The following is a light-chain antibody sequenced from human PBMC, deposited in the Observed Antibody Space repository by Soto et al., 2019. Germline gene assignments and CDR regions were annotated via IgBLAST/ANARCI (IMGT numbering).Light chain of an antibody. CDR1: QSVSSN. V-gene: IGKV3-15*01. J-gene: IGKJ3*01. CDR3: QQYNNWPLT. CDR2: GAS. Sequence: EIVMTQSQATLSVSPVERATLSCRASQSVSSNLAWYQQKPGQAPRLLIYGASTRATGIPARFSGSGSGTEFTLTISSLQSEDFAVYYCQQYNNWPLTFGPGTKVDIK.